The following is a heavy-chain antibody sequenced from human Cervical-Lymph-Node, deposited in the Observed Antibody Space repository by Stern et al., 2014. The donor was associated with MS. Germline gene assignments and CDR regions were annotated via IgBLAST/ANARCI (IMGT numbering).Heavy chain of an antibody. CDR2: SYPGDSDV. D-gene: IGHD2-21*01. Sequence: EVQLVQSGAEVRKPGDSLKISCKTSGYRFINNWIAWVRQVPGRGLEWIGISYPGDSDVRYSPSFQGHVTISVDKSISTAYLQWSSLKASDTAIYYCARWSVACDSWGQGALITVSS. CDR3: ARWSVACDS. V-gene: IGHV5-51*03. J-gene: IGHJ4*02. CDR1: GYRFINNW.